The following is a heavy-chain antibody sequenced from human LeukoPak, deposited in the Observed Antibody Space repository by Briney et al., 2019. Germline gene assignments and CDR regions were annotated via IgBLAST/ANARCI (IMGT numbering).Heavy chain of an antibody. CDR2: IKQDGSEK. J-gene: IGHJ4*02. CDR1: GFTFSSSW. CDR3: VRDKVGFYY. V-gene: IGHV3-7*03. Sequence: GGSLRLSCAASGFTFSSSWMSWVRQAPGKGLEWVASIKQDGSEKYYVDSVKGRFTISRDNAKNSLYLQMNSLRAEDTAVYYCVRDKVGFYYWGQGTLVTVSS.